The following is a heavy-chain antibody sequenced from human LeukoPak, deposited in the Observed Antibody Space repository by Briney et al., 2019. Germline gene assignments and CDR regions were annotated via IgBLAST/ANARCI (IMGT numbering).Heavy chain of an antibody. CDR1: GFTFSTHA. CDR3: GRDPHHTGWGYLDY. CDR2: ILSDGSNK. V-gene: IGHV3-33*01. Sequence: PGRSLRLSCAASGFTFSTHAMHWVRQAPGKGLGWLAIILSDGSNKFYADSVKGRFTRSRDNSNNTVYLQMDSRRDEDTAVYDCGRDPHHTGWGYLDYWGQGTLVTVSS. D-gene: IGHD6-19*01. J-gene: IGHJ4*02.